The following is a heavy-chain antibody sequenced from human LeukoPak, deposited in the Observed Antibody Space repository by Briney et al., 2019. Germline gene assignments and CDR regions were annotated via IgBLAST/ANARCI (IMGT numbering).Heavy chain of an antibody. Sequence: GGSLRLSCAGSGFTFSNYWVHWVRQAPGKGLEWVSGISGSGGSTYYADSVRGRFTISRDNFKNTLDVQMSSLGVEDTAIYYCARTGVGGGYRFDYWGQGTLVTVSS. CDR2: ISGSGGST. J-gene: IGHJ4*02. CDR1: GFTFSNYW. D-gene: IGHD1-26*01. V-gene: IGHV3-23*01. CDR3: ARTGVGGGYRFDY.